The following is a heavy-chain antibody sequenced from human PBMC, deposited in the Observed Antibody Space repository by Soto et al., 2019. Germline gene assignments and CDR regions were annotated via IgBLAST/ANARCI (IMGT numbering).Heavy chain of an antibody. CDR2: IYYTGNT. V-gene: IGHV4-59*08. Sequence: PSETLSLTCTVTGGSISTYYWSWIRQPPGKGLEWIGHIYYTGNTNYNPSLRSRVTISVDTSTNQFSLRLTSVSAADTAVFYCAGLYPYESTGYQLDYWGQGILVTVSS. J-gene: IGHJ4*02. D-gene: IGHD3-22*01. CDR3: AGLYPYESTGYQLDY. CDR1: GGSISTYY.